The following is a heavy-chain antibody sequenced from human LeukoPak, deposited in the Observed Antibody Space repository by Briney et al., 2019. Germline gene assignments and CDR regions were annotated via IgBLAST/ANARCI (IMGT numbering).Heavy chain of an antibody. J-gene: IGHJ6*02. V-gene: IGHV4-59*01. CDR1: GGSIRSYY. CDR2: IYYSGST. CDR3: ARARRDGYNFYYYGMDV. D-gene: IGHD5-24*01. Sequence: PSETLSLTCTVSGGSIRSYYWSWIRQPPGKGLEWIGYIYYSGSTNYNPSLKSRVTISVDTSKNQFSLKLSSVTAADTAVYYCARARRDGYNFYYYGMDVWGQGTTVTVSS.